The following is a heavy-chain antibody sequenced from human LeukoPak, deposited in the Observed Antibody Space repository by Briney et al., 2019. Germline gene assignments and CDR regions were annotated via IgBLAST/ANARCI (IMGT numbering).Heavy chain of an antibody. Sequence: GGSLRLSCAASGFTFSGFSMNWVRQAPGKGLEWLSYISSSSSTIKYADSVKGRFTISRDNAKNSLYLQMNSLRDEDTAVYYCARVAGSGSLGAFDIWGQGTMVTVSS. CDR2: ISSSSSTI. CDR3: ARVAGSGSLGAFDI. CDR1: GFTFSGFS. V-gene: IGHV3-48*02. J-gene: IGHJ3*02. D-gene: IGHD3-10*01.